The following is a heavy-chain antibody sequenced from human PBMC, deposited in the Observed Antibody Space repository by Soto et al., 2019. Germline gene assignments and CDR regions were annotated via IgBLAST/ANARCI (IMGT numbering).Heavy chain of an antibody. J-gene: IGHJ5*02. Sequence: SETLSLTCAVYGGSFSGYYWSWIRQPPGKGLEWIGEINYSGSTNYNPSLKSRVTISVDTSKNQFSLKLSSVTAADTAVYYCARVRSSGYYQNWFDPWGQGTLVTVSS. D-gene: IGHD3-22*01. CDR3: ARVRSSGYYQNWFDP. CDR1: GGSFSGYY. CDR2: INYSGST. V-gene: IGHV4-34*01.